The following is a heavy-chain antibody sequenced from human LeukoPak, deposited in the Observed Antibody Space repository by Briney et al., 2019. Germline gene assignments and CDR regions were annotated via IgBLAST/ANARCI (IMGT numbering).Heavy chain of an antibody. CDR2: INPDGSST. J-gene: IGHJ4*02. D-gene: IGHD3-22*01. CDR3: VRDMGYYDKV. CDR1: GFTFSTSW. Sequence: PGGSPRLSCAASGFTFSTSWMHWGRQAPGKGLVWVSRINPDGSSTDYAASVKGRFTISRDNAKNNLYLQMNSLRAEDAAVYYCVRDMGYYDKVWGQGTLVTVSS. V-gene: IGHV3-74*01.